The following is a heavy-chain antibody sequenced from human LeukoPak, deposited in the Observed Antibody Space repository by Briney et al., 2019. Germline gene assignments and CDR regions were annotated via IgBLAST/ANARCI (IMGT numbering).Heavy chain of an antibody. D-gene: IGHD1-26*01. CDR1: GFTFNTYW. CDR3: AKDRSIGTYYTFDH. Sequence: GGSLRLSCEASGFTFNTYWMSWVRQAPGKGLEWVATISGSGVMTYYADSVKGRFTVSGDNSKNTLYLQMSSLTAADTAVYYCAKDRSIGTYYTFDHWGQGTLVTVSS. CDR2: ISGSGVMT. V-gene: IGHV3-23*01. J-gene: IGHJ4*02.